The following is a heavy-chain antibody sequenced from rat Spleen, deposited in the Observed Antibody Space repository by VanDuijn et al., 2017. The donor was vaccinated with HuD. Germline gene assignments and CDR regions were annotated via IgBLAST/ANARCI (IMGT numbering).Heavy chain of an antibody. Sequence: EVQLVESGGGLVQPGGSLKLSCAASGFTFSDYNMAWFRQAPGQGLEWVSSINTDGGSTYYPDSVKGRFTISRDIAKSTLYLQMNNLRSEDTATYYCTRGDYPDWGQGVMVTVSS. CDR1: GFTFSDYN. V-gene: IGHV5S23*01. J-gene: IGHJ2*01. D-gene: IGHD1-4*01. CDR2: INTDGGST. CDR3: TRGDYPD.